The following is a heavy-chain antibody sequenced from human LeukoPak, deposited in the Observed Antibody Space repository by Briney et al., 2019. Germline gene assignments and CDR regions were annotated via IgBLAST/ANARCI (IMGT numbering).Heavy chain of an antibody. CDR1: GGSISSGDYY. D-gene: IGHD4-17*01. CDR2: IYYSGST. J-gene: IGHJ4*02. V-gene: IGHV4-30-4*01. Sequence: SETLSLTCTVSGGSISSGDYYWSWIRQPPGKGLEWIGYIYYSGSTYYNPSLKSRVTISVDTSKNQLSLKLSSVTAADTAVYYCARASGDLYLSDYWGQGTLVTVSS. CDR3: ARASGDLYLSDY.